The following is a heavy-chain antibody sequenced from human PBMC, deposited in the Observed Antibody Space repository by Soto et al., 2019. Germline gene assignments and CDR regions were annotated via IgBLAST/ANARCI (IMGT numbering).Heavy chain of an antibody. J-gene: IGHJ2*01. D-gene: IGHD6-13*01. CDR2: IIPIFGTA. V-gene: IGHV1-69*13. Sequence: SVKVSCKASGGTFSSYAISWVRQAPGQGLEWMGGIIPIFGTANYAQKFQGRVTITADESTSTAYMELSSLRSEDTAVYYCARDLGGIAAHRYYWYLDLWGRGTLVTVSS. CDR1: GGTFSSYA. CDR3: ARDLGGIAAHRYYWYLDL.